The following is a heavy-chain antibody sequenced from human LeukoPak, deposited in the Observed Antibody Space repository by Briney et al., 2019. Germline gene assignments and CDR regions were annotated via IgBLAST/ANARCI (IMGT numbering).Heavy chain of an antibody. V-gene: IGHV3-23*01. D-gene: IGHD5-18*01. J-gene: IGHJ4*02. CDR2: ISGSGGST. Sequence: PGGSLRLSCAASGFTFSSYAMSWVRQAPGKGLEWVSAISGSGGSTCYADSVKGRFTISRDNSKNTLYLQMNSLRAEDTAVYYCAQRRGYGYGYNDYWGQGTLVTVSS. CDR1: GFTFSSYA. CDR3: AQRRGYGYGYNDY.